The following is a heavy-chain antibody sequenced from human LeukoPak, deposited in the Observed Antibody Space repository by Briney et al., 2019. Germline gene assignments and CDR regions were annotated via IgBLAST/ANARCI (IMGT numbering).Heavy chain of an antibody. CDR1: GGSISSYY. CDR3: ALGRGYSFEGHYFDY. V-gene: IGHV4-59*08. CDR2: IYYSGGT. Sequence: SETLSLTCTVSGGSISSYYWSWIRQPPGKGLEWIGYIYYSGGTNYNPSLKSRVTISVDTSKIQFSLRLSSVTAADTAVYHCALGRGYSFEGHYFDYWAQGTLVTVSS. J-gene: IGHJ4*02. D-gene: IGHD5-18*01.